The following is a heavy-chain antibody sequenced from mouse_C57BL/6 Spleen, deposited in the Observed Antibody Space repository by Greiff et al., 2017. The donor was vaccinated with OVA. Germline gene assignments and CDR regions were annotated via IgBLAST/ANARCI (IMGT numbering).Heavy chain of an antibody. CDR2: ISSGSSTI. J-gene: IGHJ2*01. D-gene: IGHD1-1*01. Sequence: EVQVVESGGGLVKPGGSLKLSCAASGFTFSDYGMHWVRQAPEKGLEWVAYISSGSSTIYYADTVKGPFTISRDNAKNTLFLQMTSLRSEDTAMYYCARDFITTVVAPDYWGQGTTLTVSS. CDR3: ARDFITTVVAPDY. V-gene: IGHV5-17*01. CDR1: GFTFSDYG.